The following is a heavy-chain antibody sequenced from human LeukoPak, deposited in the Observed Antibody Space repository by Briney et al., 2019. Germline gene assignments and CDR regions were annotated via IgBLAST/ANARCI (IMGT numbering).Heavy chain of an antibody. J-gene: IGHJ6*03. CDR3: ARGKLGYYYYHMDA. D-gene: IGHD3-3*02. V-gene: IGHV1-69*05. CDR1: GGTFSSYA. CDR2: IIPIYGTP. Sequence: SVKVSCKASGGTFSSYAISWVRQAPGQGLEWMGGIIPIYGTPHSAQKFQGRVTITTDESTSTAFMDLSSLRSEDTAVYYCARGKLGYYYYHMDAWGKGTTVTVSS.